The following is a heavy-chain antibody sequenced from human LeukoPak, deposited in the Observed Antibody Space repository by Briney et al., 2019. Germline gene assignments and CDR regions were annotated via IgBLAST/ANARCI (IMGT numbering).Heavy chain of an antibody. J-gene: IGHJ4*02. CDR2: ISPYNGNT. V-gene: IGHV1-18*01. Sequence: ASVKVSCKASGYTFSNYGVNWVRLAPGQGIEWMGWISPYNGNTNYAQKLQGRVTMTTDTSTSTAYMELRSLRSDDTAVYYCARARYCSGGSCQGGFDYWGQGTLVTVSS. CDR1: GYTFSNYG. CDR3: ARARYCSGGSCQGGFDY. D-gene: IGHD2-15*01.